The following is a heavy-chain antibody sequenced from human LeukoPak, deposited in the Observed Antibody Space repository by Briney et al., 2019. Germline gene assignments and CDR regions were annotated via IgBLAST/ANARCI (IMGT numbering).Heavy chain of an antibody. CDR1: EITLSNYG. J-gene: IGHJ4*02. CDR2: ISGSGGGT. V-gene: IGHV3-23*01. D-gene: IGHD3-10*01. CDR3: AKRGVVIRVYKEAYYFDS. Sequence: GGSLRLSCVVSEITLSNYGMSWVRQAPGKGLEWVAGISGSGGGTNYADSVKGRFTISRDNPKNTLYLQMNSLRAEDTAVYFCAKRGVVIRVYKEAYYFDSWGQRALVTVSS.